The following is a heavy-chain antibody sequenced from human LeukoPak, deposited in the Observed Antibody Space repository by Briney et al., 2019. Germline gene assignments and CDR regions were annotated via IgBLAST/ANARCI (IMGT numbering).Heavy chain of an antibody. CDR1: GGSISSSSYH. Sequence: PSETLSLTCTVSGGSISSSSYHWGWIRQPPGKGLEWIGSIYYSGSTYYNPSLKSRVTISVDTSKNQFSLKLSSVTAADTAVYYCARGAPQLAYCGGDCYEADYFDYWGQGTLVTVSS. D-gene: IGHD2-21*02. CDR2: IYYSGST. J-gene: IGHJ4*02. CDR3: ARGAPQLAYCGGDCYEADYFDY. V-gene: IGHV4-39*07.